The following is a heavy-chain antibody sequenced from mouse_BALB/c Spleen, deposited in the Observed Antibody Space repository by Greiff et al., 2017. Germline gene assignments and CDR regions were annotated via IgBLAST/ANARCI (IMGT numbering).Heavy chain of an antibody. CDR1: GFSLTRYG. D-gene: IGHD1-1*01. Sequence: QVHVKQSGPGLVQPSQSLSITCTVSGFSLTRYGVHWVRQSPGKGLEWLGVIWSGGSTDYNAAFISRLSISKDNSKSQVFFKMNSLQANDTAIYYCARNYYGSSYDWYFDVWGAGTTVTVAS. V-gene: IGHV2-2*02. CDR2: IWSGGST. CDR3: ARNYYGSSYDWYFDV. J-gene: IGHJ1*01.